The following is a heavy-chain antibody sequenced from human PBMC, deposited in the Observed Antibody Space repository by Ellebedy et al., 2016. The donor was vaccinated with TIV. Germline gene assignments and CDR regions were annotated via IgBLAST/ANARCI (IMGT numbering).Heavy chain of an antibody. CDR1: GFTFSSYA. V-gene: IGHV3-30-3*01. J-gene: IGHJ4*02. D-gene: IGHD1-26*01. Sequence: GESLKISXAASGFTFSSYAMHWVRQAPGKGLEWVAVISYDGSNKYYADSVKGRFTISRDNSKNTLYLQMNSLRAEDTAVYYCARKNSGSYYRLDYWGQGTLVTVSS. CDR3: ARKNSGSYYRLDY. CDR2: ISYDGSNK.